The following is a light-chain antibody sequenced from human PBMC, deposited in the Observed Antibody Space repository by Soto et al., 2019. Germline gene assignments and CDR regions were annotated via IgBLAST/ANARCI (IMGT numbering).Light chain of an antibody. J-gene: IGLJ2*01. CDR1: RDNY. CDR3: CSYSGSSTTVV. Sequence: QSALTQPRSVSGSPGQSVTISCTGTRDNYVSWYQQPPDKAPKFIIYDVNKRASGVPDRFSGSKSGNTASLTISGLQAEDEADYYCCSYSGSSTTVVFGGGTKVTVL. V-gene: IGLV2-11*01. CDR2: DVN.